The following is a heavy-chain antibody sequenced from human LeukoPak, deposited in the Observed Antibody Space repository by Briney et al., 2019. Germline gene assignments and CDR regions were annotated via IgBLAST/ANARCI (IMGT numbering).Heavy chain of an antibody. CDR2: IYSSGNT. CDR3: ASSAAARYGLWYFDL. V-gene: IGHV4-59*08. CDR1: GDSISSYY. J-gene: IGHJ2*01. D-gene: IGHD6-13*01. Sequence: PLETLSLTCTVSGDSISSYYWSWIRQPPGKGLEWIGYIYSSGNTNDNPSLKSRVTISIDTSKNQFSLKLSSVTAADTAVYYCASSAAARYGLWYFDLWGRGTLVTVSS.